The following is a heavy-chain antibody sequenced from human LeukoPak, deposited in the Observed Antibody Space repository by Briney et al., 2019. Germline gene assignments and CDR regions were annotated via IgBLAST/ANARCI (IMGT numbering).Heavy chain of an antibody. CDR1: GFTFSSYR. CDR2: ISSSSSYI. CDR3: ARGVSSTDFHADC. Sequence: GPLRLSCAASGFTFSSYRMNWVRQAPGKGLEWASSISSSSSYIYYADSVKGRFTISRDNAKNSLYLQMNSLRAEDTAVYYCARGVSSTDFHADCWGQGTLVTVSS. V-gene: IGHV3-21*01. J-gene: IGHJ4*02. D-gene: IGHD2-2*01.